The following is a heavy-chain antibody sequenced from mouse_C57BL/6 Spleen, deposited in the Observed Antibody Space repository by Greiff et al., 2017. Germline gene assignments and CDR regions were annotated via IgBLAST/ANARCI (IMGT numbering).Heavy chain of an antibody. J-gene: IGHJ2*01. CDR2: INPGSGGT. CDR3: ARSLTTVVAFDY. D-gene: IGHD1-1*01. CDR1: GYAFTNYL. V-gene: IGHV1-54*01. Sequence: VKLMESGAELVRPGTSVKVSCKASGYAFTNYLIEWVKQRPGQGLEWIGVINPGSGGTNYNEKFKGKATLTADKSSSTAYMQLSSLTSEDSAVXFCARSLTTVVAFDYGGKGTTLTVSS.